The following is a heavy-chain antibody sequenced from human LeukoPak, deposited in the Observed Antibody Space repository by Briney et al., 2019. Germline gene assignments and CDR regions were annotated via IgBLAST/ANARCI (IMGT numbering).Heavy chain of an antibody. CDR2: IYTSGST. V-gene: IGHV4-61*02. CDR1: GGSISSGSYY. D-gene: IGHD6-6*01. J-gene: IGHJ4*02. CDR3: AREEYPRTFDY. Sequence: PSQTLSLTCTVSGGSISSGSYYWSWIRQPAGKGLEWIGRIYTSGSTNYNPSLKSRVTISADTSKNQFSLKLSSVTAADTAVYYCAREEYPRTFDYWGQGTLVTVSS.